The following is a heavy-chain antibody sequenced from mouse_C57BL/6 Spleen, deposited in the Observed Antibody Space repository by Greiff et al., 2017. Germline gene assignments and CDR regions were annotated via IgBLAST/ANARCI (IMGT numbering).Heavy chain of an antibody. J-gene: IGHJ3*01. CDR2: LRYDGST. CDR1: GYSITSGYY. CDR3: ARDNEYSWFAY. Sequence: ESGPGLVKPSPSLSLTCSVTGYSITSGYYWNWIRQFPGNKLEWMGFLRYDGSTKYNPSLKNRISITRDTAKNQFFLKLNSVTTEDTATYYCARDNEYSWFAYWGQGTLVTVSA. V-gene: IGHV3-6*01. D-gene: IGHD5-1*01.